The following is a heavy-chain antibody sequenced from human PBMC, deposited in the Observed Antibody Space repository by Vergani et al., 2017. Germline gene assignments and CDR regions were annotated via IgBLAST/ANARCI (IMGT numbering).Heavy chain of an antibody. J-gene: IGHJ3*01. CDR2: ISGNNDDV. V-gene: IGHV3-21*04. CDR3: TKGSVYYHDGAGHGYDPYTGFDL. Sequence: EVDLVESGGGLAQPGGSLRLSCAASGFTFSHYSMNWVRQAPGKGLEWVSSISGNNDDVYYADSVRGRFTISRDNAKNSLFLEMNSLRFEDTAVYFCTKGSVYYHDGAGHGYDPYTGFDLWGQGTLVTVSS. CDR1: GFTFSHYS. D-gene: IGHD5-12*01.